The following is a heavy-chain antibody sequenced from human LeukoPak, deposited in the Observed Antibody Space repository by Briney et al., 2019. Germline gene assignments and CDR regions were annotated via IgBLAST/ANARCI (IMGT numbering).Heavy chain of an antibody. D-gene: IGHD6-19*01. J-gene: IGHJ5*02. CDR1: GLTFNNYA. Sequence: GGSLRLSCAVSGLTFNNYAMSWVRQAPGKGLEWVSAISKSGDHTYYAASAKGRFTIYRDNSKNTQYLQMNSLRAEDTAVYYCASSGWAWGQGTLVTVSS. V-gene: IGHV3-23*01. CDR3: ASSGWA. CDR2: ISKSGDHT.